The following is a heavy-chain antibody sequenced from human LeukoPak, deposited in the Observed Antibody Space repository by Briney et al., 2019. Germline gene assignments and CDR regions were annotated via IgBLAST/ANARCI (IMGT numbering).Heavy chain of an antibody. CDR2: ISSSSSYI. CDR3: ARESAAATFDY. CDR1: GFTFSSYS. V-gene: IGHV3-21*01. J-gene: IGHJ4*02. D-gene: IGHD6-13*01. Sequence: GGSLRLSCAASGFTFSSYSMNWVRQAPGKGLEWVSSISSSSSYIYYADSVKGGFTISRDNAKNSLYLQMNSLRAEDTAVYYCARESAAATFDYWGQGTLVTVSS.